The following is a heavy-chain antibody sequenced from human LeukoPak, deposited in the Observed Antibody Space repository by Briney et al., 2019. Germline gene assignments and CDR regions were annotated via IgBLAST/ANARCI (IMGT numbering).Heavy chain of an antibody. Sequence: PGGSLRLSCAASGFTFSSYWMSWVRQAPGKGLEWVATIRQDGSQKYYVDSVKGRFTISRDNAKNSLYLQMDSLRAEDTAVYYCARGYCGGDCYSYYYYYMDVWGKGTTVTVSS. V-gene: IGHV3-7*01. J-gene: IGHJ6*03. CDR1: GFTFSSYW. CDR3: ARGYCGGDCYSYYYYYMDV. D-gene: IGHD2-21*02. CDR2: IRQDGSQK.